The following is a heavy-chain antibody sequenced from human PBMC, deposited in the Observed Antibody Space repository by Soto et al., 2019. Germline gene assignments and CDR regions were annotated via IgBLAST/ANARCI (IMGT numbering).Heavy chain of an antibody. CDR3: ARESCGSYYNPYYYYYGMDV. V-gene: IGHV1-69*13. Sequence: ASVKVSCKASGGTFSSYAISWVRQAPGQGLEWMGGIIPIFGTANYAQKFQGRVTITADESTSTAYMELSSLRSEDTAVYYCARESCGSYYNPYYYYYGMDVWGQGTTVTVSS. CDR2: IIPIFGTA. J-gene: IGHJ6*02. D-gene: IGHD3-10*01. CDR1: GGTFSSYA.